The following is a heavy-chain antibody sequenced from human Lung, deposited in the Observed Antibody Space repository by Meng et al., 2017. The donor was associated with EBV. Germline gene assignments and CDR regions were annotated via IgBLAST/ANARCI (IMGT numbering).Heavy chain of an antibody. J-gene: IGHJ4*02. Sequence: VDVVHSGSGLKNPGALVKVVCKSSGISLHSYGMNWVRQAPGTWLELMGWINTNTGHPTYAQGFTGRFVFSLDTSVSTAYLQISSLKAEDTAVYYCARGVVGATSGDYWGQGTLVTVSS. V-gene: IGHV7-4-1*02. D-gene: IGHD1-26*01. CDR3: ARGVVGATSGDY. CDR2: INTNTGHP. CDR1: GISLHSYG.